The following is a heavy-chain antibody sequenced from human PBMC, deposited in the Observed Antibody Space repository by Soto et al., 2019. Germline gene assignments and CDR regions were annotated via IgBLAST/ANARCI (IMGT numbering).Heavy chain of an antibody. Sequence: SXTLSRTCTVSRGAVGSGSYYWIWIRQPPGKGLEWIGYIYYSGSTNYNPSLKSRVTISVDTSKNQFSLKLSSVTAADTAVYYCARDLRGSFGELFGGMDVWGQGTTVTVSS. D-gene: IGHD3-10*01. CDR1: RGAVGSGSYY. CDR3: ARDLRGSFGELFGGMDV. J-gene: IGHJ6*02. V-gene: IGHV4-61*01. CDR2: IYYSGST.